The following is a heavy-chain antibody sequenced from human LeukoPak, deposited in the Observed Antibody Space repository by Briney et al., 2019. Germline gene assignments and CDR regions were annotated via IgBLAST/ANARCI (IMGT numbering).Heavy chain of an antibody. J-gene: IGHJ3*02. CDR1: GFTFDDYA. CDR3: AKSLGGSGSYYSLLDAFDI. D-gene: IGHD3-10*01. CDR2: ISWNSGSI. Sequence: GGSLRLSCAASGFTFDDYAMHWVRQAPGKGLEWVSGISWNSGSIGYADSVKGRFTISRDNAKNPLYLQMNSLRAEDTALYYWAKSLGGSGSYYSLLDAFDIWGQGTMVTVSS. V-gene: IGHV3-9*01.